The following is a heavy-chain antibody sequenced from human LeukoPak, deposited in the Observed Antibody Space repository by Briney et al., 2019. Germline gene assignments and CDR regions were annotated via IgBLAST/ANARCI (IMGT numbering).Heavy chain of an antibody. Sequence: SSETLSLTCTVSGGSVSSGSYYWSWIRQPPGKGLEWIGYIYYSGSTNYNPSLKSRVTISVDTSKNQFSLKLSSVTAADTAVYYCARHYRGALAGTMGAFDIWGQGTMVTVSS. J-gene: IGHJ3*02. CDR3: ARHYRGALAGTMGAFDI. D-gene: IGHD6-19*01. CDR2: IYYSGST. V-gene: IGHV4-61*01. CDR1: GGSVSSGSYY.